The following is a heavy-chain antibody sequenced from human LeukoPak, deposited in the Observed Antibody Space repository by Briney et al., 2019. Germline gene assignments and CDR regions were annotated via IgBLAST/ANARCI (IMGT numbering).Heavy chain of an antibody. CDR2: IYYSGST. CDR3: ARRVKGRLRYYDSSGYYPPDH. Sequence: SETLSLTCTVSGGSISRSGYYWGWIRQTPGKGLEWIGSIYYSGSTYYKSSLKSRVTISLDTSKNQFSLKLSSVTAADTAVYYCARRVKGRLRYYDSSGYYPPDHWGQGTLVTVSS. J-gene: IGHJ4*02. V-gene: IGHV4-39*07. CDR1: GGSISRSGYY. D-gene: IGHD3-22*01.